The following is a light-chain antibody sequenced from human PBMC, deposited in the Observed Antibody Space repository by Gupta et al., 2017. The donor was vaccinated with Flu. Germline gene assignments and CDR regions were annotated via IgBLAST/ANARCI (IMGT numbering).Light chain of an antibody. V-gene: IGKV1-33*01. J-gene: IGKJ5*01. CDR1: QDIKNY. Sequence: GDSVAITCQASQDIKNYLNWYQQKPGKAPRLVIYDASRLQTGFPSRFSGSGSGTDFTFTISSLQPEDIATYFCQQYGNAPPTFGQGTRLDIK. CDR3: QQYGNAPPT. CDR2: DAS.